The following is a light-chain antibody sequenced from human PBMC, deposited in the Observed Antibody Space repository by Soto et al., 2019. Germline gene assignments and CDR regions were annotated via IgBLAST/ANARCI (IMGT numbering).Light chain of an antibody. V-gene: IGKV1D-13*01. J-gene: IGKJ2*01. CDR1: QDISSA. CDR3: QQFNDCPGT. Sequence: AIQLTQAPSSLSASVGDRVTISCRTSQDISSALAWYQQRPGKPPKLPLSDASSLESGVPSRFSGRGSGTGFTLTISSLQPEDFATYYCQQFNDCPGTFGQGTTLEIK. CDR2: DAS.